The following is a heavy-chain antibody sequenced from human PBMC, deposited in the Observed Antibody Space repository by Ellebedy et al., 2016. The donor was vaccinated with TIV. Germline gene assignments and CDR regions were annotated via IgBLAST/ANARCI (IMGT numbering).Heavy chain of an antibody. CDR2: ITESGGNT. D-gene: IGHD3-9*01. CDR1: GFTFRSYA. V-gene: IGHV3-23*01. CDR3: ARDPVGVGPAFDV. Sequence: GESLKISCTASGFTFRSYAMSWVRQAPGKGLEWVSSITESGGNTYYADSVKGRFTISRDNSKNTLYLQMISLRAEDTAVYSCARDPVGVGPAFDVWGQGTLVTVSS. J-gene: IGHJ4*02.